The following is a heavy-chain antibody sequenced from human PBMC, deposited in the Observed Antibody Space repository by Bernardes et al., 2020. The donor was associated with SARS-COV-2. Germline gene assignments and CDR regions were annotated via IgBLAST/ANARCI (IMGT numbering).Heavy chain of an antibody. CDR2: IKQDGSEK. CDR1: GFTFSSYW. J-gene: IGHJ4*02. V-gene: IGHV3-7*01. D-gene: IGHD5-12*01. CDR3: AREGYSGYAPVSGVYDY. Sequence: WGSLRLSCAASGFTFSSYWMSWVRQAPGKGLEWVANIKQDGSEKYYVDSVKGRFTISRDTDKNSLYLQMNSLRAEDTAEYYWAREGYSGYAPVSGVYDYWGQGTLVTVSS.